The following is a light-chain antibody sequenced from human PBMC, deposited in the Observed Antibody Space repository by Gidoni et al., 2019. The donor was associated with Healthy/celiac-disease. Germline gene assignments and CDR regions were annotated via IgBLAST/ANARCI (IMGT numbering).Light chain of an antibody. Sequence: DIQMTQSRSSLSASVGDRVTITCQASQDISNYLNWYQQKPGKAPKLLNYDASNLETGVPARFSGSGSGTDFTFTISSLQPEDIATYYCQQYDNLLPLTFGGGTKVEIK. CDR3: QQYDNLLPLT. J-gene: IGKJ4*01. CDR1: QDISNY. V-gene: IGKV1-33*01. CDR2: DAS.